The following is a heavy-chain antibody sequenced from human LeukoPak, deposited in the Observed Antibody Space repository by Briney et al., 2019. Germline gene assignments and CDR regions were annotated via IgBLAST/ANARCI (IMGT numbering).Heavy chain of an antibody. V-gene: IGHV3-21*04. J-gene: IGHJ5*02. D-gene: IGHD3-3*01. CDR2: ITRSSNYI. Sequence: PGGSLRLSCVASGFTFSSYSMNWVRQAPGKGLEWVSSITRSSNYIYYADSVKGRFTISRDNAKNSLYLQMNSLRAEDTAVYYCARGTWHDFWSGYLPWFDPWGQGTLVTVSS. CDR3: ARGTWHDFWSGYLPWFDP. CDR1: GFTFSSYS.